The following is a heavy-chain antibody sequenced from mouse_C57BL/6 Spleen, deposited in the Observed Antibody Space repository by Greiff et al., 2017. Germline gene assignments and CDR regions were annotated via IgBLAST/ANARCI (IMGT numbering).Heavy chain of an antibody. CDR2: INHNYGTT. CDR1: GYSFTDYN. CDR3: AREGDYAMDY. V-gene: IGHV1-39*01. Sequence: EVKLMESGPELVKPGASVKISCKASGYSFTDYNMNWVKQSNGKSLEWIGVINHNYGTTSYNQKFKGKVTLTVDQTSSTAYMQLNSLTSEDSSVYYCAREGDYAMDYWGQGTSVTVSS. J-gene: IGHJ4*01.